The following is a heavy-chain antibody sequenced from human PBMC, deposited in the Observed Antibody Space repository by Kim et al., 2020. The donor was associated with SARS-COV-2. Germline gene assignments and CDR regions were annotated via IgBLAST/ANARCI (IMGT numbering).Heavy chain of an antibody. CDR3: ARDYVRFHNWFDP. V-gene: IGHV3-33*01. D-gene: IGHD3-3*01. J-gene: IGHJ5*02. Sequence: GGSLRLSCAASGFTFSSYGMHWVRQAPGKGLEWVAVIWYDGSNKYYADSVKGRFTISRDNSKNTLYLQMNSLRAEDTAVYYCARDYVRFHNWFDPWGQGTLVTVSS. CDR1: GFTFSSYG. CDR2: IWYDGSNK.